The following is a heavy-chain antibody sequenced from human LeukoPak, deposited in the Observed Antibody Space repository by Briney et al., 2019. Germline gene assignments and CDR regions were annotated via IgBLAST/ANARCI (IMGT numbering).Heavy chain of an antibody. CDR3: AKDSYDSSGYTLDY. J-gene: IGHJ4*02. CDR2: ISGSGGST. Sequence: PGGSLRLSCAASGFTFSSYAMSWVRRAPGKGLEWVSAISGSGGSTYYADSVKGRFTISRDNSKNTLYLQMNSLRAEDTAVYYCAKDSYDSSGYTLDYWGQGTLVTVSS. D-gene: IGHD3-22*01. CDR1: GFTFSSYA. V-gene: IGHV3-23*01.